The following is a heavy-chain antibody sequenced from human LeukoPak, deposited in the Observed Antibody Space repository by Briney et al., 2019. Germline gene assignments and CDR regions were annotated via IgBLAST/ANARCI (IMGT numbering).Heavy chain of an antibody. CDR3: AREEYGGNSGHYYYYMDV. D-gene: IGHD4-23*01. V-gene: IGHV4-39*07. CDR2: IYYSGST. J-gene: IGHJ6*03. Sequence: SETLSLTCTVSGGSISSSSYYWGWIRQPPGKGLEWIERIYYSGSTNYNPSLKSRVTISVDTSKNQFSLKLSSVTAADTAVYYCAREEYGGNSGHYYYYMDVWGKGTTVTVSS. CDR1: GGSISSSSYY.